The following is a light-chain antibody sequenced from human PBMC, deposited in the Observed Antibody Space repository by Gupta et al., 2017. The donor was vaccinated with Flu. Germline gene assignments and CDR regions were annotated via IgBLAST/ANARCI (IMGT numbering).Light chain of an antibody. CDR2: DAS. Sequence: SPSSLSASVGDRVTSTCQASQDIRNYLNWYQQKPGKAPDLLIYDASKWEKGVPSRFSGSGYGTEFTFTSKGLQAEDVAKYYWQQDDSLPTFGQGTTVEIK. CDR1: QDIRNY. V-gene: IGKV1-33*01. CDR3: QQDDSLPT. J-gene: IGKJ1*01.